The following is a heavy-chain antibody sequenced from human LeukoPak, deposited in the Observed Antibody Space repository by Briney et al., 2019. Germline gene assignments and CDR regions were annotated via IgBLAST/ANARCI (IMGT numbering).Heavy chain of an antibody. V-gene: IGHV4-59*08. Sequence: SETLSLTCTVSGGSISNYYWSWIRQPPGKGLEWIGYIYYSGSTNYNPSLKSRVTISLDTSKNQFSLKPSSVTAADTAVYYCARRSDFRAFDIWGQGTMVTVSS. CDR3: ARRSDFRAFDI. J-gene: IGHJ3*02. D-gene: IGHD3-3*01. CDR2: IYYSGST. CDR1: GGSISNYY.